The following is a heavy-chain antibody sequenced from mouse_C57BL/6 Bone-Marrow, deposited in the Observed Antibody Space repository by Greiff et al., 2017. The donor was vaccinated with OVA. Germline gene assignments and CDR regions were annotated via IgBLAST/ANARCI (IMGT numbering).Heavy chain of an antibody. CDR3: ARRRRDYYAMDY. CDR2: INYDGSST. Sequence: EVHLVESEGGLVQPGSSMKLSCTASGFTFSDYYMAWVRQVPEKGLEWVANINYDGSSTYYLASLKSRFIISRDNAKNILYLQMSSLKSEDTATYYGARRRRDYYAMDYGGQGTSVTVSS. V-gene: IGHV5-16*01. J-gene: IGHJ4*01. CDR1: GFTFSDYY.